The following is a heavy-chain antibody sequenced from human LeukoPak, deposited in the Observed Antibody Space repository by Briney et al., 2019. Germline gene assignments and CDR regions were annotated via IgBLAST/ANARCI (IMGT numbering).Heavy chain of an antibody. Sequence: GRSLRLSCAASGFTFDDYAMHWVRQAPGKGLEWVSGISWNSGSVGYADSVKGRFTISRDNAKNSLYLQMNSLRAEDMALYYCAKDREGGDYLGVFDYWGQGNLVTVSS. J-gene: IGHJ4*02. CDR2: ISWNSGSV. V-gene: IGHV3-9*03. CDR1: GFTFDDYA. D-gene: IGHD4-17*01. CDR3: AKDREGGDYLGVFDY.